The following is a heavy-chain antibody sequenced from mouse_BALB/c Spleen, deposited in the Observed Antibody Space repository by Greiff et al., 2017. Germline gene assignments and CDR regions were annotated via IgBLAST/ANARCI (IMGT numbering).Heavy chain of an antibody. Sequence: EVQLQQSGTVLARPGASVKMSCKASGYSFTSYWMHWVKQRPGQGLEWIGAIYPGNSDTSYNQKFKGKAKLTAVTSASTAYVELSSLTNEDSAVYYCTRWGGYDGRAWFAYWGQGTLVTVSA. V-gene: IGHV1-5*01. J-gene: IGHJ3*01. CDR2: IYPGNSDT. CDR3: TRWGGYDGRAWFAY. CDR1: GYSFTSYW. D-gene: IGHD2-2*01.